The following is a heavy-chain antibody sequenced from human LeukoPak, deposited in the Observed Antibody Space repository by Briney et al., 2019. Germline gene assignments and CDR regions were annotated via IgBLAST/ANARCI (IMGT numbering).Heavy chain of an antibody. J-gene: IGHJ4*02. D-gene: IGHD3-22*01. CDR3: ARDPRDSSGFDY. V-gene: IGHV4-59*01. CDR2: IYYSGRT. Sequence: SETLSLTCTVSGGSISSYYWSWIRQPPGKGLEWIGYIYYSGRTNYNPSLRSRVTMSVDKSKNQFSLKLTSVTAADTAVYYCARDPRDSSGFDYWGQGTLVTVSS. CDR1: GGSISSYY.